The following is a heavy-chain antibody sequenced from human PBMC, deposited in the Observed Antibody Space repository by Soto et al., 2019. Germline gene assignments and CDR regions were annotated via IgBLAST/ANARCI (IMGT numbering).Heavy chain of an antibody. CDR2: INHSGST. V-gene: IGHV4-34*01. D-gene: IGHD1-1*01. Sequence: SSETLSLTCAVYGGSFSGYYWSWIRQPPGKGLEWIGEINHSGSTNYNPSLKSRVTISVDTSKNQFSLKLSSVTAADTAVYYCARGQGTGGFDYWGQGTLVTVSS. CDR1: GGSFSGYY. J-gene: IGHJ4*02. CDR3: ARGQGTGGFDY.